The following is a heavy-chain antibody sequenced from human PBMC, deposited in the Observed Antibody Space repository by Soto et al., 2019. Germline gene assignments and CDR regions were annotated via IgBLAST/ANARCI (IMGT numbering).Heavy chain of an antibody. CDR3: ARVGGDVDY. D-gene: IGHD2-21*02. J-gene: IGHJ4*02. CDR1: GFTFSSYG. CDR2: IDSSGSYI. V-gene: IGHV3-21*01. Sequence: VQLVESGGGLVKPGGSLRLSCVASGFTFSSYGMNWVRQAPGKGLEWVSSIDSSGSYIYYADSLKGRFTISRDNARNSLYLQMNSLRAEDTAVYYCARVGGDVDYWGQGTLVTVS.